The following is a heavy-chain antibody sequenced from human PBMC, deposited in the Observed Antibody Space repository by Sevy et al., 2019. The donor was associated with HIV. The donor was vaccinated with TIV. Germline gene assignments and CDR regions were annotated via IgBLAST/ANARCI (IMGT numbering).Heavy chain of an antibody. Sequence: ASVKVSCKASGGTFNSYIVSGVRQAPGQGLEWMGEITPILGTTQYAQKFKGRVTISADESTNTIYMELSSLKSEDTAVYYCARWSISIDYWGQGTLVTVSS. J-gene: IGHJ4*02. CDR3: ARWSISIDY. D-gene: IGHD3-3*02. CDR2: ITPILGTT. CDR1: GGTFNSYI. V-gene: IGHV1-69*13.